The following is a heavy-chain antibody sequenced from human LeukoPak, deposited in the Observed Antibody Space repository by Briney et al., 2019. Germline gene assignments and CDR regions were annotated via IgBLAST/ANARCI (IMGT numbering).Heavy chain of an antibody. CDR1: GGTFSSYA. V-gene: IGHV1-69*05. Sequence: GASVKVSCKASGGTFSSYAISWVRQAPGQGLEWMGGIIPIFGTANYAQKFQGRVTMTRDTSISTAYMELSRLRSDDTAVYYCARLYYDILTRDYWGQGTLVTVSS. CDR3: ARLYYDILTRDY. J-gene: IGHJ4*02. CDR2: IIPIFGTA. D-gene: IGHD3-9*01.